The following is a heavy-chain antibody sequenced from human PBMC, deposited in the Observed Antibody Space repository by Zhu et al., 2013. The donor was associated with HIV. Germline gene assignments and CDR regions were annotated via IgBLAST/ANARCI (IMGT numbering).Heavy chain of an antibody. J-gene: IGHJ6*03. V-gene: IGHV3-30*18. CDR2: ISYDGSNK. D-gene: IGHD6-13*01. CDR1: GFTFSSYG. Sequence: QVQLVESGGGVVQPGRSLRLSCAASGFTFSSYGMHWVRQAPGKGLEWVAVISYDGSNKYYADSVKGRFTISRDNSKNTLYLQMNSLRAEDTAVYYCAKFIAAAGGFYYYMDVWGKGTTVTVSS. CDR3: AKFIAAAGGFYYYMDV.